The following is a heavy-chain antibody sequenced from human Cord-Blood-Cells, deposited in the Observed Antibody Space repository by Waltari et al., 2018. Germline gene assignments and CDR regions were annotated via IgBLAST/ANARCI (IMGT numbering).Heavy chain of an antibody. V-gene: IGHV1-3*01. CDR3: ARDLTPNTLGYCSGGSCYYYYYGMDV. Sequence: QVQLVQSGAEVKKPGASVKVSCKASGYTFTSYAMHWVRQAPGQRLEWMGWINAGNGNTKYSQKFQGRVTITRDTSASTAYMGLSSLRSEDTAVYYCARDLTPNTLGYCSGGSCYYYYYGMDVWGQGTTVTVSS. J-gene: IGHJ6*02. D-gene: IGHD2-15*01. CDR1: GYTFTSYA. CDR2: INAGNGNT.